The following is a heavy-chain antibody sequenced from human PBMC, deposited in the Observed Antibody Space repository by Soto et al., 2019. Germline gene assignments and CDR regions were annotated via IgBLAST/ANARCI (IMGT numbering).Heavy chain of an antibody. CDR3: AKVFTFGGVIVIARHRNYFDY. CDR1: GFTFSSYA. CDR2: ISGSGGST. D-gene: IGHD3-16*02. J-gene: IGHJ4*02. Sequence: GGSLRLSCAASGFTFSSYAMSWVRQAPGKGLEWVSAISGSGGSTYYADSVKGRLTISRDNSKNTLYLQMNSLRAEDKAVYYCAKVFTFGGVIVIARHRNYFDYWGQGTLVTISS. V-gene: IGHV3-23*01.